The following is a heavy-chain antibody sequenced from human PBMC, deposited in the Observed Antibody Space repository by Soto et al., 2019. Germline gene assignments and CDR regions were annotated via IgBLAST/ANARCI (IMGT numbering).Heavy chain of an antibody. CDR3: ARRKRHWGYSSSWYEVVV. CDR2: IYYSGST. J-gene: IGHJ4*02. Sequence: SETLSLTCTVSGGSISSSSYYWGWIRQPPGKGLEWIGSIYYSGSTYYNPSLKSRVTISVDTSKNQFSLKLSSVTAADTAVYYCARRKRHWGYSSSWYEVVVWGQGTLVTVSS. V-gene: IGHV4-39*01. D-gene: IGHD6-13*01. CDR1: GGSISSSSYY.